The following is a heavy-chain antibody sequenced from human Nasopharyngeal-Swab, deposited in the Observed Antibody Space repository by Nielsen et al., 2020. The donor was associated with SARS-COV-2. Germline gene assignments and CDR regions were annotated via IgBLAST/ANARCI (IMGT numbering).Heavy chain of an antibody. J-gene: IGHJ4*02. CDR3: AKCGGTYCSGGSCYSCYFDY. D-gene: IGHD2-15*01. V-gene: IGHV3-30*18. CDR2: ISYDGSNK. Sequence: GESLKISCAASGFTFSSYGMHWVRQAPGKGPEWVAVISYDGSNKYYADSVKGRFTIPRDNSKNTLYLQMNSLRAEDTAVYYCAKCGGTYCSGGSCYSCYFDYWGQGTLVTVSS. CDR1: GFTFSSYG.